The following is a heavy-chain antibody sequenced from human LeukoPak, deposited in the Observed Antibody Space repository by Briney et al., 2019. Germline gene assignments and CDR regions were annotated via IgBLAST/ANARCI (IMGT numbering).Heavy chain of an antibody. Sequence: GGSLRLSCAASGFTFSSYWMSWVRQAPGKGLEWVANIQQHGSETYYVDSVKGRFTISRDNAKNSLYLQMNSLRAEDTAVYYCATYSSSNGREFQYWGQGTLVTVSS. D-gene: IGHD2-2*01. CDR3: ATYSSSNGREFQY. J-gene: IGHJ1*01. V-gene: IGHV3-7*01. CDR2: IQQHGSET. CDR1: GFTFSSYW.